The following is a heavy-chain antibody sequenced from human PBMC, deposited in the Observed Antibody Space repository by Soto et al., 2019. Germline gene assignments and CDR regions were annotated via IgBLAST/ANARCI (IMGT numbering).Heavy chain of an antibody. Sequence: GGSLRLSCAASGFTFSGSAMHWVRQASGKGLEWVGRIRSKANSYATTYAVSVKGRFTISRDDSRNTAYLQMNSLKTEDTAVYYCARGVYDFWSGHPKGLDYWGQGTVVTVSS. CDR2: IRSKANSYAT. CDR3: ARGVYDFWSGHPKGLDY. CDR1: GFTFSGSA. V-gene: IGHV3-73*01. J-gene: IGHJ4*02. D-gene: IGHD3-3*01.